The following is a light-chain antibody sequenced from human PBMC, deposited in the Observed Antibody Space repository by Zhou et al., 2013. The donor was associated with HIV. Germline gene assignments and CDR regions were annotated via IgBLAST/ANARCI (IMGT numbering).Light chain of an antibody. CDR2: MAS. Sequence: DIQMTQSPSTLSASVGDRVTITCRASQGIGNWLAWYQQRPGKAPKLLIYMASTLESGVPSKFSGSGSGTEFSLTISSLQPDDFATYYCQQYKDYPYTFGQGTRLEIK. J-gene: IGKJ2*01. V-gene: IGKV1-5*03. CDR1: QGIGNW. CDR3: QQYKDYPYT.